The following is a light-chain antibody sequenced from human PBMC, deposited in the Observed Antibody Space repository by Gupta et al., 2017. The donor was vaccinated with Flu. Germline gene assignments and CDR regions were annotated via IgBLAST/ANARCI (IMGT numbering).Light chain of an antibody. CDR2: WAS. J-gene: IGKJ2*03. CDR1: QSVLYSSNNKNY. Sequence: DIVMTQSPDSLAVSLGERATINCKSSQSVLYSSNNKNYLAWYQQKPGQPPKLLIYWASTRESGVPDRFSDSGSGTDFTLTISSLQAEDGAVYYCQQDDSTPYSFGQGTKLEIK. V-gene: IGKV4-1*01. CDR3: QQDDSTPYS.